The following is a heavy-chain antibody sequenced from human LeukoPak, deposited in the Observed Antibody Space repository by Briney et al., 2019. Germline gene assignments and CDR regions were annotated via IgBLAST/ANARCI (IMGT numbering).Heavy chain of an antibody. Sequence: SETLSLTCAVYGGSFSGYYWTWIRQLPGKGLEWIGEVNHSGGTNYNPSLKSRVTISVDTSKNQFSLKLSSVTAADTAVYYCASFLVKQWLLPFDYWGQGTLVTVSS. CDR1: GGSFSGYY. V-gene: IGHV4-34*01. D-gene: IGHD6-19*01. J-gene: IGHJ4*02. CDR2: VNHSGGT. CDR3: ASFLVKQWLLPFDY.